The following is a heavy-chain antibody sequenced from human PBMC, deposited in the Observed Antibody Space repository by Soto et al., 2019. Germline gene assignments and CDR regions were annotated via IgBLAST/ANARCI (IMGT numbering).Heavy chain of an antibody. CDR2: INHSGST. V-gene: IGHV4-34*01. Sequence: SETLSLTCAVYGGSFSGYYWSLIRQPPGKGLEWIGEINHSGSTNYNPSLKSRVTISVDTSKNQFSLKLSSVTAADTAVYYCAAVGVITIFGVVILDNWFDPWGQGTLLTVSS. CDR1: GGSFSGYY. D-gene: IGHD3-3*01. J-gene: IGHJ5*02. CDR3: AAVGVITIFGVVILDNWFDP.